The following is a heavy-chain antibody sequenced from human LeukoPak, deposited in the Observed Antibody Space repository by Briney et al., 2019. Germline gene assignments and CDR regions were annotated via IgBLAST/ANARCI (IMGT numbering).Heavy chain of an antibody. J-gene: IGHJ4*02. V-gene: IGHV3-23*01. Sequence: PGGSLRLSCAASGFTFSSYAMSWVRQAPGKGLEWVSAISGSGGSTYYADSVKGRFTISRDNSKNTLYLQMNSLRAEDTAVYYCAKGTTYYYDSSGYPYYFDCWGQGTLVTVSS. D-gene: IGHD3-22*01. CDR2: ISGSGGST. CDR3: AKGTTYYYDSSGYPYYFDC. CDR1: GFTFSSYA.